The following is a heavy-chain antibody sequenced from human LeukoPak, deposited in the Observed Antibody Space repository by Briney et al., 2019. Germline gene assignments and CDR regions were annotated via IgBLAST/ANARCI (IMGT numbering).Heavy chain of an antibody. CDR3: ASVVGATIDAFDI. V-gene: IGHV5-51*01. Sequence: GESLKISCKGSGYSFTSYWIGWVRQMPGKGLEWMGIIYPGDSDTRYSPSFQGQATISADKSISTAYLQWSSLKASDTAMYYCASVVGATIDAFDIWGQGTMVTVSS. J-gene: IGHJ3*02. D-gene: IGHD1-26*01. CDR2: IYPGDSDT. CDR1: GYSFTSYW.